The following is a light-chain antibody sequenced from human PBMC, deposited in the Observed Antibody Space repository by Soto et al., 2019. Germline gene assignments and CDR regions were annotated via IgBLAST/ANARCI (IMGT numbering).Light chain of an antibody. V-gene: IGKV1-5*01. CDR3: QQYNSYPLT. J-gene: IGKJ4*01. CDR1: QSISSW. Sequence: DIKVSQSPSTLSASVGDRVTITCRASQSISSWLAWYQQKPGKAPKLLIYDASSLESGVPSRFSGSGSGTEFTLTISSLQPDDFATYYCQQYNSYPLTFGGGTKVAIK. CDR2: DAS.